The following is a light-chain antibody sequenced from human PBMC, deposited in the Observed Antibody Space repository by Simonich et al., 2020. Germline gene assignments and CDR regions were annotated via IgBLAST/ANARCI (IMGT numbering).Light chain of an antibody. CDR3: SSYAGSNNYWV. CDR1: SSDVGGYNY. CDR2: EVS. V-gene: IGLV2-8*01. J-gene: IGLJ3*02. Sequence: QSALTQPPSASGSPGQSVTISCTGTSSDVGGYNYVSWYQQHPGKAPKLMIYEVSTRPSGVPDRFSGSKSGNTDSLTVSGLQAEDEADYYCSSYAGSNNYWVFGGGTKLTVL.